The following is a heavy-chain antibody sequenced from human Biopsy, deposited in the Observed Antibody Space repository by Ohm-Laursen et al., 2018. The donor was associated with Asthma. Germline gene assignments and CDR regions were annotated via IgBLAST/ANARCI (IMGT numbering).Heavy chain of an antibody. J-gene: IGHJ4*02. CDR2: ITYDGSKT. CDR1: GFRFSSYA. V-gene: IGHV3-30-3*02. Sequence: SLRLSCTASGFRFSSYAMHWVRQAPGKGLEWVALITYDGSKTVYGGSVRGRFTVSRDSSTNTLYLQMNSLRAEDTAVYYCAKEVFPGWELRRGPENWGQGTLVTVSS. CDR3: AKEVFPGWELRRGPEN. D-gene: IGHD1-26*01.